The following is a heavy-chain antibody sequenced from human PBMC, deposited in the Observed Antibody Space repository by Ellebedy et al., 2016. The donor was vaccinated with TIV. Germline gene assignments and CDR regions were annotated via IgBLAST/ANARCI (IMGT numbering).Heavy chain of an antibody. J-gene: IGHJ3*02. Sequence: GESLKISCAASGFTFSSYGMHWVRQAPGKGLEWVAVISYDGSNKYYADSVKGRFTISRDNSKNTLYLQMNSLRAEDTAVYYCAKDGVGAARAFDIWGQGTMVTVSS. CDR1: GFTFSSYG. CDR3: AKDGVGAARAFDI. V-gene: IGHV3-30*18. CDR2: ISYDGSNK. D-gene: IGHD1-26*01.